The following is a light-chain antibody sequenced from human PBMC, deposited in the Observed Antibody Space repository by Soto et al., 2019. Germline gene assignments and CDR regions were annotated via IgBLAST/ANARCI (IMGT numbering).Light chain of an antibody. CDR2: CAS. Sequence: EIVLTQSPGTLSLSPGERATLSCRASQSVISTYLALYQKKPGQAPRLIIYCASSRATGIPDRFSGSGSGTDFTLTISRLEHEDFAVYYCQQYGSSPITFGQGTRLEIK. J-gene: IGKJ5*01. V-gene: IGKV3-20*01. CDR1: QSVISTY. CDR3: QQYGSSPIT.